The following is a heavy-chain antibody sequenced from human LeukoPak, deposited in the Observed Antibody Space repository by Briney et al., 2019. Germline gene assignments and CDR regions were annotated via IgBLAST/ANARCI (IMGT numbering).Heavy chain of an antibody. CDR1: GYTFTSYG. V-gene: IGHV1-18*01. J-gene: IGHJ6*02. CDR3: ARDYSNYDWYGMDV. Sequence: ASVKVSCKASGYTFTSYGISWVRQAPGQGLEWMGWISAYNGNTNYAQKLQGRVTMTTDTSTSTAYMELRSLRSDDTAVYYCARDYSNYDWYGMDVWGQGTTVTVSS. CDR2: ISAYNGNT. D-gene: IGHD4-11*01.